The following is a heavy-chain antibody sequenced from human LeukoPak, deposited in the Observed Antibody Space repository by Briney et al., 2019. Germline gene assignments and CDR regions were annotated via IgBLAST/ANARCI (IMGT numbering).Heavy chain of an antibody. CDR3: AREGAAEAKNFDY. J-gene: IGHJ4*02. D-gene: IGHD6-25*01. CDR2: MSPNSGDT. Sequence: ASVKVSCKASGYTFTSYDINWVRQATGQGLEWMGWMSPNSGDTGYAQKFQGRVTMTRNTSISAAYLGLSSLRSEDTAMYYCAREGAAEAKNFDYWGQGTLVIVSS. V-gene: IGHV1-8*01. CDR1: GYTFTSYD.